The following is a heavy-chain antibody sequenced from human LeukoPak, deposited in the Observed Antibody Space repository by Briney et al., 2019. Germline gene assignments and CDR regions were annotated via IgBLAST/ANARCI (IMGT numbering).Heavy chain of an antibody. CDR2: INHSGST. J-gene: IGHJ5*02. CDR1: GGSFSGYY. D-gene: IGHD4-17*01. V-gene: IGHV4-34*01. Sequence: SETLSLTCAVYGGSFSGYYWSWIRQPPGKGLEWIGEINHSGSTNYNPSLKSRVTISVDTSKNQFSLKLSSVTAADTAVYYCARGPTTVTRYNWFDPWGQGTLVTASS. CDR3: ARGPTTVTRYNWFDP.